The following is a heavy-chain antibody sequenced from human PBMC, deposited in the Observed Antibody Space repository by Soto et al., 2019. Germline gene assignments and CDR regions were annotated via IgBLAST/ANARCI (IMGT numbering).Heavy chain of an antibody. J-gene: IGHJ4*02. CDR2: VSHSGNT. V-gene: IGHV4-34*02. Sequence: VHLEQRGAGLLKPSETLSLTCTVSGGSFTGHFWSWVRQPPGKGLEWIGEVSHSGNTKYYPSLRSRVTLSVGSSKNQISLALTSVTAADTAVYYCARAKFESTGWHQFDIWGQGTLVTVSS. CDR1: GGSFTGHF. CDR3: ARAKFESTGWHQFDI. D-gene: IGHD7-27*01.